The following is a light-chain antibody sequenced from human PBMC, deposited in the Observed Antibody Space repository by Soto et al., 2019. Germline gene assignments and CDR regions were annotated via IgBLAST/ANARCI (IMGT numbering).Light chain of an antibody. Sequence: DIQMTQSPSSLSASVGDRVTITCRASQSISSYLNWYQQKPGKAPNLLIYAASSLQSGVPSKFSGSGSGTDFTLTISSLQPEDFATYDCQQSYSSPFTVGPGTKVDIK. J-gene: IGKJ3*01. CDR3: QQSYSSPFT. CDR2: AAS. V-gene: IGKV1-39*01. CDR1: QSISSY.